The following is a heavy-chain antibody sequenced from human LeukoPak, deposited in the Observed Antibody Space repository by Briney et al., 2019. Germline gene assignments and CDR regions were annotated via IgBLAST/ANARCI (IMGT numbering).Heavy chain of an antibody. V-gene: IGHV4-39*07. CDR3: AKSSPLTSGYSYGPNSGLDY. CDR2: IYYGGRT. CDR1: GDSIDSKSDS. Sequence: NPSETLSLTCTVSGDSIDSKSDSWGWIRQPPGKGLEWIGNIYYGGRTKYNPSLNSRVTISLDTSKNQFSLQLTSVTAADTAVYYCAKSSPLTSGYSYGPNSGLDYWGQGTLVTVSS. J-gene: IGHJ4*02. D-gene: IGHD5-18*01.